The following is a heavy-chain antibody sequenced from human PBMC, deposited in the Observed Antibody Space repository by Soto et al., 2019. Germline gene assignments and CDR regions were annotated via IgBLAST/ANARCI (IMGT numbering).Heavy chain of an antibody. CDR3: ARNKGSSWYSTFHYYYYMDV. J-gene: IGHJ6*03. CDR2: IKSKTDGGTT. Sequence: GGSLRLSCAASGFTFSNAWMNWARQAPGKGLEWVGRIKSKTDGGTTDYAAPVKGRFTISRDKSKKTLYLQMNSLRAEDTAVYYCARNKGSSWYSTFHYYYYMDVWGKGTTVTVSS. V-gene: IGHV3-15*07. CDR1: GFTFSNAW. D-gene: IGHD6-13*01.